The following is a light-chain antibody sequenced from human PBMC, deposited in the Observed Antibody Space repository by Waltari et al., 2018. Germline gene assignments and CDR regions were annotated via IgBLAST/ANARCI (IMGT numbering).Light chain of an antibody. CDR2: EAS. CDR3: QNHERLPAT. J-gene: IGKJ1*01. V-gene: IGKV3-20*01. Sequence: EIMLTQSPGTLSLSPGERATLSCRASQNIGRYLVWYQQKPGQAPRLLIYEASRWATGIPDRFSGSGSGTDFSLTISRLEPEDFAVYYCQNHERLPATFGQGTKVEIK. CDR1: QNIGRY.